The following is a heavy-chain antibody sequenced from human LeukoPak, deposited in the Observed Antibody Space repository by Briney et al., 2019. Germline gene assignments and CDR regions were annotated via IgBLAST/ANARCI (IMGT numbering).Heavy chain of an antibody. D-gene: IGHD2-2*01. CDR1: DFTFSSYA. CDR2: ISSSGGST. J-gene: IGHJ4*02. V-gene: IGHV3-23*01. CDR3: AKGGCSSTSYSLGH. Sequence: PGGSLRLSCAASDFTFSSYAMSWVRQAPGKGLEWVSAISSSGGSTYYAGSVKGRFTISRDNSMNTLYLQMNRLRAEDTAVYYCAKGGCSSTSYSLGHWGQGTLVTVSS.